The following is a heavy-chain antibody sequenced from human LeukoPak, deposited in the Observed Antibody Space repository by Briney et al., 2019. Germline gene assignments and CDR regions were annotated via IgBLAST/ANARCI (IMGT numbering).Heavy chain of an antibody. CDR2: INPNSGGT. V-gene: IGHV1-2*04. CDR1: GYTFTGYY. CDR3: ARGDYGSGTYYFDY. J-gene: IGHJ4*02. Sequence: ASVKVSCKASGYTFTGYYMHWVRQAPGQGLEWMGWINPNSGGTNYAQKFQGWVTMTRDTSISTAYMELSRLRSDDTAVYYCARGDYGSGTYYFDYWGQGTLVTVSS. D-gene: IGHD3-10*01.